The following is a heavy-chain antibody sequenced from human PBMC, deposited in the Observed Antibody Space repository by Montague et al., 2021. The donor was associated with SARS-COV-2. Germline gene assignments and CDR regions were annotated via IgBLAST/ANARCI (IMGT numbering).Heavy chain of an antibody. D-gene: IGHD3-10*01. Sequence: CAISGDSVSSNSAAWNWNEQSPSRGLEWLGMSYYRSKWYNDYAVSVKSRITINPDTSKNQFSLQLNSVTPEDTAVYYCARDLDYYGSGSYPEGFDPWGQGTLVAVSS. V-gene: IGHV6-1*01. CDR1: GDSVSSNSAA. J-gene: IGHJ5*02. CDR2: SYYRSKWYN. CDR3: ARDLDYYGSGSYPEGFDP.